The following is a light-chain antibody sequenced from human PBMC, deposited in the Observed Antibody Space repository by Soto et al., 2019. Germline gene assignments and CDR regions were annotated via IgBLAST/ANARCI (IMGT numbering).Light chain of an antibody. V-gene: IGLV2-14*03. CDR1: SSDVGGYNH. J-gene: IGLJ2*01. CDR3: GSFATTDTPMV. Sequence: QSALTQPASVSGSPGQSITISCTGTSSDVGGYNHVSWYQQHPGEAPKLMIYDVSSRPSGVSNRFSGSKAADTASLTISGLQAEDEADYYCGSFATTDTPMVFGGGTKLTVL. CDR2: DVS.